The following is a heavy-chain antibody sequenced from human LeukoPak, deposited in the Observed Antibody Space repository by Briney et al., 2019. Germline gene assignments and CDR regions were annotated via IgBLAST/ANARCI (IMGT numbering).Heavy chain of an antibody. CDR1: GGSISSYY. V-gene: IGHV4-59*01. CDR2: IYYSGGT. CDR3: AREVYYGSGSYLGY. J-gene: IGHJ4*02. Sequence: SETLSLTCTVSGGSISSYYWSWIRQPPGKGLEWIGYIYYSGGTNYNPSLKSRVTISVDTSKNQFSLKLSSVTAADTAVYYCAREVYYGSGSYLGYWGQGTLVTVSS. D-gene: IGHD3-10*01.